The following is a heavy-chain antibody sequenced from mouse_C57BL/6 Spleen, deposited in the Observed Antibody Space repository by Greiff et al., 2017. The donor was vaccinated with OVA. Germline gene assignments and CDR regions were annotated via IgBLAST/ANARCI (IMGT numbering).Heavy chain of an antibody. V-gene: IGHV1-69*01. J-gene: IGHJ4*01. D-gene: IGHD1-1*01. Sequence: VQLQQPGAELVMPGASVKLSCKASGYTFTSYWMHWVKQRPGQGLEWIGEIDPSDSYTNYNQKFKGKSTLTVDKSSSTAYMQLSSLTSEDSAVYYCARGGDYYGSSSMDYWGQGTSVTVSS. CDR1: GYTFTSYW. CDR2: IDPSDSYT. CDR3: ARGGDYYGSSSMDY.